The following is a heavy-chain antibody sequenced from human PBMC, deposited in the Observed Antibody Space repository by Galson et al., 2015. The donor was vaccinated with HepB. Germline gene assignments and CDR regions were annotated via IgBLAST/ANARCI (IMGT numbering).Heavy chain of an antibody. CDR1: GFTFSSYA. J-gene: IGHJ4*02. V-gene: IGHV3-23*01. Sequence: SLRLSCAASGFTFSSYAMNWDRQAPGKGLEWVSTITSSGGTTFYTDSVKGRFTISRDNSKNTLYLQMNSLRAEDTAVYYCARDRSDWTLCFDYWGQGTLVTVSS. D-gene: IGHD6-19*01. CDR3: ARDRSDWTLCFDY. CDR2: ITSSGGTT.